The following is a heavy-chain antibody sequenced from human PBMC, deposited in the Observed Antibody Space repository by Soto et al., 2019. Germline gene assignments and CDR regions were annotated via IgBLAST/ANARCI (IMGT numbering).Heavy chain of an antibody. V-gene: IGHV3-23*01. CDR1: GFSFNTYA. CDR2: VSASGGST. D-gene: IGHD5-18*01. Sequence: PGGSLRLSCAASGFSFNTYAMSWVRQARGKGPEWVSTVSASGGSTYSADSVKGRFTISRDNSKNTLYLQMNSLRAEDTAVYYCAREVSTAMVVGMDVWGQGTTVTVSS. J-gene: IGHJ6*02. CDR3: AREVSTAMVVGMDV.